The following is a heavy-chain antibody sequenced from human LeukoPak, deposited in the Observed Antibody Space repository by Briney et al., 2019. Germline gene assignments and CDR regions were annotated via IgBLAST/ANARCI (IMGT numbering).Heavy chain of an antibody. V-gene: IGHV3-48*02. J-gene: IGHJ4*02. CDR1: GFTFSTYT. D-gene: IGHD5-18*01. Sequence: GGSLRLSCAASGFTFSTYTMSWVRQAPGKGLEWVSTVSDSSDVHYSDSVKGRFTISRDNARNSLYLQMNSLRDEDTAVYYCARDGLHTAHFDYWGQGTLVTVSS. CDR3: ARDGLHTAHFDY. CDR2: VSDSSDV.